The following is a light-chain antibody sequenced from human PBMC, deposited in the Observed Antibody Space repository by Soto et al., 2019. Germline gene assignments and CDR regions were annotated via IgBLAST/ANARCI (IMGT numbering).Light chain of an antibody. CDR1: QGISNW. J-gene: IGKJ4*01. CDR2: ATS. Sequence: TQSPATLSVSPGERAALSCRASQGISNWLAWYQQKPGNAPKLLIYATSTLQSGVPSRFSGSGSGTDFTLTISSLQPEDFATYYCQQANSFPLTFGGGTKVDIK. V-gene: IGKV1-12*01. CDR3: QQANSFPLT.